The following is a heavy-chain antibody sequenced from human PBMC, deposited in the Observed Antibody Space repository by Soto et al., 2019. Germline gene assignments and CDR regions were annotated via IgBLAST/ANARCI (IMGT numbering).Heavy chain of an antibody. CDR3: ATTPGSSSPGRLDF. V-gene: IGHV1-69*02. J-gene: IGHJ4*02. Sequence: QVQLVQSGAEVKKPGSSVKVSCKASGGTFSSYTISWVRQAPGQGLEWMGRIIPIFDVSNYVQNFQGRVTITADKSTSTAYLELSSLTSEDTGVYYCATTPGSSSPGRLDFWGQGTLVTVSS. D-gene: IGHD6-6*01. CDR2: IIPIFDVS. CDR1: GGTFSSYT.